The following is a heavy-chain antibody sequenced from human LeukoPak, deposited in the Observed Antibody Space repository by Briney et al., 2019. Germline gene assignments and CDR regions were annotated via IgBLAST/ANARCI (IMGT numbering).Heavy chain of an antibody. V-gene: IGHV3-23*01. CDR1: GFSLSTYA. Sequence: AGSLRLSCAASGFSLSTYAMNWVRQAPGQGLEWVSGISGSGDNTYYADSVRGRFTISRDKSKSTVYLQMNSLGVEGTAIYYCARGRKLGAPTYFFDYWGQGTLVTVSS. J-gene: IGHJ4*02. CDR3: ARGRKLGAPTYFFDY. D-gene: IGHD1-26*01. CDR2: ISGSGDNT.